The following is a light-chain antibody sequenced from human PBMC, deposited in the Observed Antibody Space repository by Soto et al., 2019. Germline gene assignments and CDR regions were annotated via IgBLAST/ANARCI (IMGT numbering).Light chain of an antibody. V-gene: IGKV3-15*01. CDR1: HSVTNN. J-gene: IGKJ4*01. CDR2: GAF. CDR3: QQYHMWPLT. Sequence: EIVFTQSPCTLSFSPGERATLSCRASHSVTNNYLAWFQQKPGQAPRLLIYGAFTRATGIPARFSGSASGTEFTLTISSLQSEDFAVYYCQQYHMWPLTFGGGTKVDIK.